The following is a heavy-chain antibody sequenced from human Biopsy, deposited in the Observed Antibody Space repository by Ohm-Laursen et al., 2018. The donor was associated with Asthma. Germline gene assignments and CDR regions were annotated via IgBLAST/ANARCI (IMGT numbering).Heavy chain of an antibody. Sequence: ASVKVSCNTSGYTFDSAGITWVRQAPGQGLEWMGWISVYNGNTKVAQKLQDRVTMITDTSTSTAYMELRSLRSDDTAVYFCARAVDYSHYYGIDVWGQGTTVTVS. J-gene: IGHJ6*02. CDR1: GYTFDSAG. D-gene: IGHD3-10*01. CDR3: ARAVDYSHYYGIDV. CDR2: ISVYNGNT. V-gene: IGHV1-18*01.